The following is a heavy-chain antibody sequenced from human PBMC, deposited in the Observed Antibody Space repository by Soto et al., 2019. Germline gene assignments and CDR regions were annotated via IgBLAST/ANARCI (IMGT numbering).Heavy chain of an antibody. J-gene: IGHJ6*03. CDR3: ARDSRVVAATDYYYYMDV. CDR2: IYYSGST. Sequence: SETLSLTCTVSGGSISSYYWSWIRQPPGKELEWIGYIYYSGSTNYNPSLKSRVTISVDTSKNQFSLKLSSVTAADTAVYYCARDSRVVAATDYYYYMDVWGKGTTVTVSS. CDR1: GGSISSYY. V-gene: IGHV4-59*01. D-gene: IGHD2-15*01.